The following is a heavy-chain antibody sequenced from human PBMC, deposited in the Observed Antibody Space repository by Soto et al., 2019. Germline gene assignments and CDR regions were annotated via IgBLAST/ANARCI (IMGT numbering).Heavy chain of an antibody. J-gene: IGHJ4*02. D-gene: IGHD2-21*02. CDR3: AKITRYCGGDCYSYFDY. Sequence: PGGSLRLSCAASGFTFSGYAMSWVRQAPGKGLEWVSAISGSGGSTYYADSVKGRFTISRDNSKNTLYLQMNSLRAEDTAVYYCAKITRYCGGDCYSYFDYWGQGTLVTVSS. V-gene: IGHV3-23*01. CDR1: GFTFSGYA. CDR2: ISGSGGST.